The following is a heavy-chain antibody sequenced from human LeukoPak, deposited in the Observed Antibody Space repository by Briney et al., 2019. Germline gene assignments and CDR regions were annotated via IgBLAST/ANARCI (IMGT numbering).Heavy chain of an antibody. J-gene: IGHJ4*02. CDR2: ISGSGGST. Sequence: GGGLRLSCSAAGVTLSGYATSLGRQAPGEGVEWVSAISGSGGSTYYAGSVKGRFTISRDNSKSTLYLQMNSLRAEDTAVYYCAKDIGALLSGYYGYWGQGTLVTVSS. CDR1: GVTLSGYA. CDR3: AKDIGALLSGYYGY. V-gene: IGHV3-23*01. D-gene: IGHD3-3*01.